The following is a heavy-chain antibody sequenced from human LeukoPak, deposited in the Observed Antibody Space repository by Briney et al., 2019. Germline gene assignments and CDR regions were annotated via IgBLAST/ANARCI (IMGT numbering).Heavy chain of an antibody. CDR3: AREGSSGYYPY. V-gene: IGHV3-30-3*01. J-gene: IGHJ4*02. Sequence: GGSLRLSCAASGFTFSSYAMHWVRQAPGKGLEWVAVISYDGSNKYYADSVKGRFTISRDNSKNTLYLQMNSLRAEDTAVYYCAREGSSGYYPYWGQGILVTVSS. CDR1: GFTFSSYA. D-gene: IGHD3-22*01. CDR2: ISYDGSNK.